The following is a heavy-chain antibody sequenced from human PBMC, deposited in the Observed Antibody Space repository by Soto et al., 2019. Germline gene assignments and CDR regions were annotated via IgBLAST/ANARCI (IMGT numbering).Heavy chain of an antibody. V-gene: IGHV1-46*03. CDR3: ARGLAVSGHTFDY. CDR1: GYTFASFY. CDR2: INPVGGST. Sequence: GASVKVSCKASGYTFASFYMHWVRQAPGQGLQWMGIINPVGGSTTYAQNFQGRVTMTRDTSTGTVYMELSSLRSEDTAVYYCARGLAVSGHTFDYWGQGTLVTVSS. D-gene: IGHD6-19*01. J-gene: IGHJ4*02.